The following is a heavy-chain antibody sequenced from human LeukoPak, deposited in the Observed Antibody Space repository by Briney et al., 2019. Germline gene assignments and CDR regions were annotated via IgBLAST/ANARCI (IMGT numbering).Heavy chain of an antibody. V-gene: IGHV4-4*02. Sequence: SGTLSLTCAASGGSISGSNWWTWVRQSPGKGLEWIGEIYHGGSTNYNPSLKSRVTISVDKSKNQFSLNVNSVTAADTAVYYCARTGNTAMVPLDYWGQGTLVTVSS. CDR3: ARTGNTAMVPLDY. CDR1: GGSISGSNW. CDR2: IYHGGST. D-gene: IGHD5-18*01. J-gene: IGHJ4*02.